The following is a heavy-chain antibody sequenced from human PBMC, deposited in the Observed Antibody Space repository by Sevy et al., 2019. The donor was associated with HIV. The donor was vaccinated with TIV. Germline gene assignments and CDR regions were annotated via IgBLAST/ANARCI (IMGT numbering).Heavy chain of an antibody. CDR1: GFTFSSYS. D-gene: IGHD3-10*01. Sequence: GGSLRLSCAASGFTFSSYSMNWVRQAPGMGLEWVSSISSRSSYIYYADSVKGRFTISRDNAKNSLYLQMNSLRAEDTAVYYCARDGITMVRGGAFDIWGQGTMVTVSS. V-gene: IGHV3-21*01. CDR3: ARDGITMVRGGAFDI. CDR2: ISSRSSYI. J-gene: IGHJ3*02.